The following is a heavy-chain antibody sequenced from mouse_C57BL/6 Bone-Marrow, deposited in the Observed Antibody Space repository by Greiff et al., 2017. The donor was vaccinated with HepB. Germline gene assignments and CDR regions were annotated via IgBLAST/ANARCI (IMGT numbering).Heavy chain of an antibody. V-gene: IGHV1-63*01. Sequence: VKLMESGAELVRPGTSVKMSCKASGYTFTNYWIGWAKQRPGHGLEWIGDIYPGGGYTNYNEKFKGKATLTADKSSSTAYMQFSSLTSEDSAIYYCAREDYYGSNDYWGQGTTLTVSS. CDR2: IYPGGGYT. CDR3: AREDYYGSNDY. D-gene: IGHD1-1*01. J-gene: IGHJ2*01. CDR1: GYTFTNYW.